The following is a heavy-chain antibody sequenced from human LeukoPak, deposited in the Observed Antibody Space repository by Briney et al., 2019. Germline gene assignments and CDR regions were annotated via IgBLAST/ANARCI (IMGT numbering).Heavy chain of an antibody. CDR2: IYPSGGAT. D-gene: IGHD1-26*01. CDR1: RYIFTTYY. V-gene: IGHV1-46*01. J-gene: IGHJ4*02. CDR3: ARSTSYSGRPLYYFDS. Sequence: ASVKLSCKASRYIFTTYYLHWVRRAPGQGLEWMGIIYPSGGATNYAQKFQGRITLTRDTSTSTVYTELNSLRSEDTAVYYCARSTSYSGRPLYYFDSWGQGTLVTVSS.